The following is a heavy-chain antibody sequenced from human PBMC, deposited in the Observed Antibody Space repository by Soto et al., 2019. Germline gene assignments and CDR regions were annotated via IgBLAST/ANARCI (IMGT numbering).Heavy chain of an antibody. Sequence: GESLKIYCKGSGYPFTSHWIGWVRQMPGKGLEWMGIIYPDDSDTRYSPSFQGQVTISADRSTSTAYLQWSSLKASDSAMYYCARTSTINRYYGMDVWGQGTTVTVSS. CDR2: IYPDDSDT. V-gene: IGHV5-51*01. D-gene: IGHD5-12*01. CDR3: ARTSTINRYYGMDV. CDR1: GYPFTSHW. J-gene: IGHJ6*02.